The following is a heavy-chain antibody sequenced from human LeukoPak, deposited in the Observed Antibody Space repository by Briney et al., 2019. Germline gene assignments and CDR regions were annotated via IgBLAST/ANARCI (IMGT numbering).Heavy chain of an antibody. Sequence: PSETLSLTCAVYGGSFSGYYWSWIRQPPGKGLEWIGEINHSGSTNYNPSLKSRVTISVDTSKNQFSLKLSSVTAADTAVYYCARGNMAASTFDYWGQGTLVTVSS. CDR2: INHSGST. CDR3: ARGNMAASTFDY. CDR1: GGSFSGYY. J-gene: IGHJ4*02. V-gene: IGHV4-34*01. D-gene: IGHD6-13*01.